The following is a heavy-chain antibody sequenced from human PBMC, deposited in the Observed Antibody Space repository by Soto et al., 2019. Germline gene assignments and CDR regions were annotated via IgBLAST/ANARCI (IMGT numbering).Heavy chain of an antibody. D-gene: IGHD1-7*01. CDR2: IDWDDDK. J-gene: IGHJ4*02. CDR3: ARRTGTTLSLDY. Sequence: SGPTLVNPTQTLTLTCTFSGFSLSTSGMCVSWIRQPPGKALEWLALIDWDDDKYYSTSLKTRLTISKGTSKNQVVLTMTNMDPVDTATYYCARRTGTTLSLDYWGQGTQVTVSS. CDR1: GFSLSTSGMC. V-gene: IGHV2-70*01.